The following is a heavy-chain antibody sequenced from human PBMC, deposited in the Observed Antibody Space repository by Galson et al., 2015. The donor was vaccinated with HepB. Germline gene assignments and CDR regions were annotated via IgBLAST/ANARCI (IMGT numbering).Heavy chain of an antibody. CDR2: IYYSGST. CDR3: ARHDSSSYYPTPYYYYYMDV. Sequence: ETLSLTCTVSGGSISSYYWSWVRQPPGKGLEWIGYIYYSGSTNYNPSLKSRVTISVDTSKNQFSLKLSSVTAADTAVYYCARHDSSSYYPTPYYYYYMDVWGKGTTVTVSS. CDR1: GGSISSYY. D-gene: IGHD3-22*01. V-gene: IGHV4-59*01. J-gene: IGHJ6*03.